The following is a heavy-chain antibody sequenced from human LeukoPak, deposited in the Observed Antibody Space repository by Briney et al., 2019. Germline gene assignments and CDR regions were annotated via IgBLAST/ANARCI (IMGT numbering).Heavy chain of an antibody. CDR1: GYTFTNFA. CDR2: INTITGNP. D-gene: IGHD3-22*01. Sequence: ASVKVSCKASGYTFTNFAINWVRQAPGQGPEWIGWINTITGNPTYAQGFTGRFVFSLDTSVSTAYLRISSLKADDTAMYYCARGDYETHGYQTRWGQGTLVTVSS. J-gene: IGHJ4*02. V-gene: IGHV7-4-1*02. CDR3: ARGDYETHGYQTR.